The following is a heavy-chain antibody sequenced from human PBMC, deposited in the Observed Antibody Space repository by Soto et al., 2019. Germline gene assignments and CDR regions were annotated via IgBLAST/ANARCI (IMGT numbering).Heavy chain of an antibody. Sequence: QVQLVESGGGVVQPGRSLRLSCAASGFTFSSYAMHWVRQAPRKGLEWVAVISYDGSNKYYADSVKGRFTISRDNSKNTLYLQMNSLRAEDTAVYYCARSYCSSTSCYEWGAEYFQHWGQGTLVTVSS. J-gene: IGHJ1*01. CDR2: ISYDGSNK. V-gene: IGHV3-30-3*01. CDR1: GFTFSSYA. D-gene: IGHD2-2*01. CDR3: ARSYCSSTSCYEWGAEYFQH.